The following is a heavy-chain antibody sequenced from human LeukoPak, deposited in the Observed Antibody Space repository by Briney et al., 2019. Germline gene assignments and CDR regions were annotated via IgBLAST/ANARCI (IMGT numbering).Heavy chain of an antibody. CDR3: AKGTGRYWTFFDT. CDR2: ISWNSGSI. Sequence: HPGRSLRLSCAASGFMFDDFAMHWVRQAPGKGLEWVSGISWNSGSIDYAVSMKGRFTISRDNAKNSLFLQMNSLRPEDTAFYYCAKGTGRYWTFFDTWGQGTLVTVSS. J-gene: IGHJ4*02. V-gene: IGHV3-9*01. CDR1: GFMFDDFA. D-gene: IGHD1-26*01.